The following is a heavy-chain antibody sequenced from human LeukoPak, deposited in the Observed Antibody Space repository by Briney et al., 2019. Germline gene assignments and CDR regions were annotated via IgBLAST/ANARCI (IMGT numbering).Heavy chain of an antibody. J-gene: IGHJ6*02. CDR1: GFTVSSNY. CDR3: ARDGYDILGYYYGMDV. D-gene: IGHD3-9*01. Sequence: GGSLRLSCAASGFTVSSNYMGWVRQAPGKGLEWVSVIYSGGSTYYADSVKGRFTISRDNSKNTLYLQMNSLRAEDTAVYYCARDGYDILGYYYGMDVWGQGTTVTVSS. V-gene: IGHV3-53*01. CDR2: IYSGGST.